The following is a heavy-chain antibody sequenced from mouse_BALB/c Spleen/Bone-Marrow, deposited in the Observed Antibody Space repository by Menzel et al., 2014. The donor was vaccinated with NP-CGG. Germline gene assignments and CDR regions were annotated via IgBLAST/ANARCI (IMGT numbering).Heavy chain of an antibody. D-gene: IGHD2-14*01. CDR3: AREEEVQAWFAY. CDR2: ISTYYGDA. V-gene: IGHV1S137*01. J-gene: IGHJ3*01. Sequence: VQLQESGAELVRPGVSVKISCKGSGYTFTDYAMHWVKQSHAKSLEWIGVISTYYGDASYNQKFKGKATMTVDKSSSTAYMELARLTSEDSAIYYCAREEEVQAWFAYWGQGTLVTVSA. CDR1: GYTFTDYA.